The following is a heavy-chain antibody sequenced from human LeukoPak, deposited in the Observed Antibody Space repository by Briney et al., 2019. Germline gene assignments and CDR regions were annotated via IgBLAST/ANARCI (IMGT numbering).Heavy chain of an antibody. CDR3: ARATWDPNYYYYMDV. D-gene: IGHD1-26*01. CDR1: GFTFSSYA. V-gene: IGHV3-23*01. CDR2: ISGSGGST. Sequence: GGSLRLSCAASGFTFSSYAMSWVRQAPGKGLEWVSAISGSGGSTYYADSVKGRFTISRDNSKNTLYLQMNSLRAEDTAVYYCARATWDPNYYYYMDVWGKGTTVTISS. J-gene: IGHJ6*03.